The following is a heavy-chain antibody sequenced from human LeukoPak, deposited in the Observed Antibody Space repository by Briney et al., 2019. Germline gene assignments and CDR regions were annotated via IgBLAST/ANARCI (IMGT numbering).Heavy chain of an antibody. D-gene: IGHD3-22*01. CDR3: ASHYYDSSGYYKTDYYYYYGMDV. Sequence: SETLSLTCTVSGGSISSGDYYWSWIRQPPGKGLEWIGYIYYSGSTYYNPSLKSRVAISVDTSKNQFSLKLSSVTAADTAVCYCASHYYDSSGYYKTDYYYYYGMDVWGQGTTVTVSS. CDR2: IYYSGST. V-gene: IGHV4-30-4*01. CDR1: GGSISSGDYY. J-gene: IGHJ6*02.